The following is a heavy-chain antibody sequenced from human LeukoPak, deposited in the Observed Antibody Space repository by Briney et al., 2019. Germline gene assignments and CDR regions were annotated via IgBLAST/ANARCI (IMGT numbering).Heavy chain of an antibody. CDR1: GYTFTGYY. J-gene: IGHJ4*02. D-gene: IGHD3-3*01. Sequence: ASVKVSCKASGYTFTGYYMHWVRQAPGQGLEWMGWINPNSGGTNYAQKFQGRVTMTRDTSISTAYMELSRLRSDDTAVYYCASAEWLLYSPLDYWGQGTLVTVSS. CDR2: INPNSGGT. V-gene: IGHV1-2*02. CDR3: ASAEWLLYSPLDY.